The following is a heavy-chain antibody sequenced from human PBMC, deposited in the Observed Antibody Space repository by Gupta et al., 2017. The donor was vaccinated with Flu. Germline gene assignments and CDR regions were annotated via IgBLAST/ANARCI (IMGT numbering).Heavy chain of an antibody. Sequence: VRQGQGKGLEWVSSISRSSTSRYDADAGRGRFSIARDNDKSAVYLQMDGLRADDTAVYYCANGRKEQYDFWSGHFIGIGDWGQGALVTVSS. CDR3: ANGRKEQYDFWSGHFIGIGD. J-gene: IGHJ4*02. CDR2: ISRSSTSR. D-gene: IGHD3-3*01. V-gene: IGHV3-21*06.